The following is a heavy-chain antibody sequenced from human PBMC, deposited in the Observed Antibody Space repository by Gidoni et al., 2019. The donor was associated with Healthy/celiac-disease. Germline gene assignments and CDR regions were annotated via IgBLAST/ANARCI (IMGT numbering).Heavy chain of an antibody. D-gene: IGHD2-15*01. CDR1: GGSISSSNW. J-gene: IGHJ6*02. Sequence: QVQLQESGPGLVKPSGTLSLTCAVSGGSISSSNWWSWVRQPPGKGLEWIGEIYHSGSTNYNPSLKSRVTISVDKSKNQFSLKLSSVTAADTAVYYCARDWGPVVAATRNYYYYGMDVWGQGTTVTVSS. CDR3: ARDWGPVVAATRNYYYYGMDV. CDR2: IYHSGST. V-gene: IGHV4-4*02.